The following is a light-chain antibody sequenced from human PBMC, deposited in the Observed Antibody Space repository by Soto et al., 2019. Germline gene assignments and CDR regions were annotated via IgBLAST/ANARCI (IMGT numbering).Light chain of an antibody. Sequence: QSVLTQPASVSGSPGQSITISCTGTSSDVGGYNYVSWYQQHPGKAPKLMIYEVSNRPSGVSNRLSGSKSGNTASLTISGLQAEDEADYYCSSYTSSSTPLYVFGTGTKLTVL. V-gene: IGLV2-14*01. CDR1: SSDVGGYNY. J-gene: IGLJ1*01. CDR3: SSYTSSSTPLYV. CDR2: EVS.